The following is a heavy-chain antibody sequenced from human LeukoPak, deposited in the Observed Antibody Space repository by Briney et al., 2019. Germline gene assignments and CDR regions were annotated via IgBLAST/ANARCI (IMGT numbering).Heavy chain of an antibody. J-gene: IGHJ4*02. CDR1: GYTFTSYG. CDR3: ASTSTVTTPFAFDY. CDR2: ISAYNGNT. Sequence: ASVKVSCKASGYTFTSYGISWVRQAPGQGLEWMGWISAYNGNTNYAQKLQGRVTMTTDTSTSTAYMELRSLRSDDTAVYYCASTSTVTTPFAFDYWGQGTLVTVSS. D-gene: IGHD4-17*01. V-gene: IGHV1-18*01.